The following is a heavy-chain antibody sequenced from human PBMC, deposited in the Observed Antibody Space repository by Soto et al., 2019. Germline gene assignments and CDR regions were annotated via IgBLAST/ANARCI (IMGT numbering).Heavy chain of an antibody. V-gene: IGHV3-23*01. CDR2: ISGSGVST. Sequence: GGSLRLSCAASGFTFSSYAMRWVRQAPGKGLEWVSAISGSGVSTYYADSVKGRFTISRDNSKNTLYLQMNSLRAEDTAVYYCAKDYIGYSRPIDCWGQGTLVTVSS. CDR3: AKDYIGYSRPIDC. CDR1: GFTFSSYA. J-gene: IGHJ4*02. D-gene: IGHD5-18*01.